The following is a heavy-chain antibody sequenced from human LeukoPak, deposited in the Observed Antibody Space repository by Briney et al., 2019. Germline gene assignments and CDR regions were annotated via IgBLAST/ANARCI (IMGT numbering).Heavy chain of an antibody. V-gene: IGHV3-21*01. J-gene: IGHJ6*03. CDR1: GFTFSRDS. D-gene: IGHD6-6*01. Sequence: GGSLRLSCAASGFTFSRDSMNWVRHAPGKGLGWVSYISSSSSYIYYADSVKGRFTISRDNAKNSLYLQMNSLRAEDTAVYYCARWGSSRETGYYYYMDVWGKGTTVTVSS. CDR2: ISSSSSYI. CDR3: ARWGSSRETGYYYYMDV.